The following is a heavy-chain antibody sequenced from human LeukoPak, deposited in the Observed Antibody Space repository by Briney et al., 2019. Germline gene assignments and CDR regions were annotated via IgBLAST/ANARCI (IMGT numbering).Heavy chain of an antibody. CDR2: ISAYNGNT. J-gene: IGHJ5*02. CDR3: ARDLKDYDILTGNWFDP. Sequence: ASAKVSCKASGYTFTSYGISWVRQAPGQGLEWMGWISAYNGNTNYAQKLQGRVTMTTDTSTSTAYMELRSLRSDDTAVYYCARDLKDYDILTGNWFDPWGQGTLVTVSS. V-gene: IGHV1-18*01. D-gene: IGHD3-9*01. CDR1: GYTFTSYG.